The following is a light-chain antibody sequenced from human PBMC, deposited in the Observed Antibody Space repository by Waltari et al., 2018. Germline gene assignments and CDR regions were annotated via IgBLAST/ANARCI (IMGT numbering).Light chain of an antibody. CDR1: TRDVGRYNY. CDR3: SSYTSIKTPYVV. Sequence: QSALTQPPSVSGSPGQSITISCTGTTRDVGRYNYVSWYQCHPGKAPELIIYEVTNRPSGVSDRFSGSKSGNTASLSISGLQPEDEADYYCSSYTSIKTPYVVFGGGTKVTVL. J-gene: IGLJ2*01. V-gene: IGLV2-14*01. CDR2: EVT.